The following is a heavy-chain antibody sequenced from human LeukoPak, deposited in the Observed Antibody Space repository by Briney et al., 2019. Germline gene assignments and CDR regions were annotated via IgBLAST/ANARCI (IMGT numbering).Heavy chain of an antibody. CDR2: IKQDGSEK. CDR1: GFTFSSYW. D-gene: IGHD1-26*01. V-gene: IGHV3-7*01. J-gene: IGHJ4*02. Sequence: GGSLRPSCAASGFTFSSYWMSLVRPAPGKGLEWVANIKQDGSEKYYVDSVKGRFTISRDNDKNSLYLRMNSLRAEDTAVYYCARDGVGATGAGIDYWGQGTLVTASS. CDR3: ARDGVGATGAGIDY.